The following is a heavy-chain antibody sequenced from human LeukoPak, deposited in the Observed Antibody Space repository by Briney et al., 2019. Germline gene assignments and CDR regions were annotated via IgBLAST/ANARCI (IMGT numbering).Heavy chain of an antibody. CDR2: MNPNSGNT. CDR1: GYTFTSYD. Sequence: ASVKVSCKASGYTFTSYDINWVRQATGQGLEWMGWMNPNSGNTGYAQKFQGRATMTRNTSISTAYMELSSLRSEDTAVYYCTRITVGIVDDAFDPWGQGTLVTVSS. D-gene: IGHD3-22*01. V-gene: IGHV1-8*01. J-gene: IGHJ5*02. CDR3: TRITVGIVDDAFDP.